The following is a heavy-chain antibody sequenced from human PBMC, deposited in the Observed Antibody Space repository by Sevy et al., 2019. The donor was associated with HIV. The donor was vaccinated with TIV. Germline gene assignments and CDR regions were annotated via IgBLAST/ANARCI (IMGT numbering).Heavy chain of an antibody. J-gene: IGHJ4*02. CDR2: IFYSGNT. CDR1: GGAISRNSYD. D-gene: IGHD2-21*01. V-gene: IGHV4-39*01. CDR3: ARHGGLVDRGFDL. Sequence: GSLRLSCSVSGGAISRNSYDWGRIRQPPGKGLEWIGSIFYSGNTYYATSLRSRVTISVDTSKNQFSLNLSSVTDADTAVYYCARHGGLVDRGFDLWGQGTLVTVS.